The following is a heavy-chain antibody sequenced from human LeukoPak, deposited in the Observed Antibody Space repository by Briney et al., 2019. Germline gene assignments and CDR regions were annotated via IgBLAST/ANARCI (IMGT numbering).Heavy chain of an antibody. Sequence: PGGSLRLSCSASGFTFSSYAMSWVRQAPGKGLEWVSAISGSGGSTYYADSVKGRFTISRDNSKNTLYLQMNSLRAEDTAVYYCAKWHNYPSGYGPYYYYGMDVWGQGTTVTVSS. CDR3: AKWHNYPSGYGPYYYYGMDV. CDR1: GFTFSSYA. V-gene: IGHV3-23*01. D-gene: IGHD5-12*01. J-gene: IGHJ6*02. CDR2: ISGSGGST.